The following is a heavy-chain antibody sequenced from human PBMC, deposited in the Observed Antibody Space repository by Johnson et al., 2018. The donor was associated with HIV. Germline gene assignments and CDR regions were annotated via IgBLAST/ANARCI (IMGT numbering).Heavy chain of an antibody. J-gene: IGHJ3*01. CDR2: INRSGATP. CDR1: GFSFDEYD. V-gene: IGHV3-20*04. Sequence: EVQLVESGGGVARPGGSLRLSCEASGFSFDEYDMSWVRQAPGKGLEWVSGINRSGATPGSADSVKGRFTISRDNARNFLYLQMNSLRAEDTALYYCARDTYYYDTSGYLTRPRAFDVWGQGTTVTVSS. CDR3: ARDTYYYDTSGYLTRPRAFDV. D-gene: IGHD3-22*01.